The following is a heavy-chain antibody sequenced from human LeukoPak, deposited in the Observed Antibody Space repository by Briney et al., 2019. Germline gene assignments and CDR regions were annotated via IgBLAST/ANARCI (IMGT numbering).Heavy chain of an antibody. D-gene: IGHD6-6*01. V-gene: IGHV3-11*01. CDR3: ARIGRPAAFDI. CDR2: ITGSGSTI. J-gene: IGHJ3*02. Sequence: GGSPRLSCAASGFTFSDYYMSWIRQAPGKGLEWVSYITGSGSTIYYADSMKGRFTISRDNAKHSLFLQLDSLRAEDTAVYYCARIGRPAAFDIWGQGTLVIVSS. CDR1: GFTFSDYY.